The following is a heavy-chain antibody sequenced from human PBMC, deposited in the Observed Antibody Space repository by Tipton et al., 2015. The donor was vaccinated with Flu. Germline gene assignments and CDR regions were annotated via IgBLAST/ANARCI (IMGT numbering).Heavy chain of an antibody. CDR3: ARYIAVAGIDAFDI. J-gene: IGHJ3*02. V-gene: IGHV3-21*01. Sequence: SLRLSCAASGFTFSSYSMNWVRQAPGKGLEWVSSISSSSSYIYYADSVKGRFTISRDNAKNSLYLQMNSLRAEDTAVYYCARYIAVAGIDAFDIWGQGTMVTVSS. CDR1: GFTFSSYS. D-gene: IGHD6-19*01. CDR2: ISSSSSYI.